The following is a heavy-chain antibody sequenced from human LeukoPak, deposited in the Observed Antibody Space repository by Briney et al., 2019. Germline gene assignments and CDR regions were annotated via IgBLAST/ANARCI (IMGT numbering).Heavy chain of an antibody. CDR3: AKDTYSSSLTGFDY. J-gene: IGHJ4*02. CDR2: IKQDGSEK. Sequence: PGGSLRLSCAASGFTFSSYWMSWVRQAPGKGLEWVANIKQDGSEKYYVDSVKGRFTISRDNAKNSLYLQMNSLRPEDTALYYCAKDTYSSSLTGFDYWGQGTLVTVSS. D-gene: IGHD6-6*01. CDR1: GFTFSSYW. V-gene: IGHV3-7*03.